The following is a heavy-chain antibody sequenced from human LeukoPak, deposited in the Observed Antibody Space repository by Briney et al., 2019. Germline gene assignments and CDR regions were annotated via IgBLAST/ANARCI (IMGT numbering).Heavy chain of an antibody. CDR2: INHSGST. CDR1: GGSFSGYY. J-gene: IGHJ6*03. Sequence: PSETLSLTCAVYGGSFSGYYWSWIRQPPGKGLEWIGEINHSGSTNYNPSLKSRVTISVDTSKNQFSLKLSSVTAADTAVYYCARVRRGCNKGECTLIYYNYYYMDVWGKGTTVTVSS. V-gene: IGHV4-34*01. D-gene: IGHD2-8*01. CDR3: ARVRRGCNKGECTLIYYNYYYMDV.